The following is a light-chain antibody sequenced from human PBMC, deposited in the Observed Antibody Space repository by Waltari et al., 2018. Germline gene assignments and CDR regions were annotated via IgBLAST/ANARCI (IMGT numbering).Light chain of an antibody. CDR3: CSYVGSAISV. CDR2: DVN. J-gene: IGLJ3*02. V-gene: IGLV2-23*02. Sequence: QSALTQTAPVSGSPGQAITIPCSGTSSVMGNNNLVSCYQQHPGKAPTLIIYDVNKRPSGVSNRFSGSKSGNTAFLTISGLQTADEADYYCCSYVGSAISVFGGGTKLTVL. CDR1: SSVMGNNNL.